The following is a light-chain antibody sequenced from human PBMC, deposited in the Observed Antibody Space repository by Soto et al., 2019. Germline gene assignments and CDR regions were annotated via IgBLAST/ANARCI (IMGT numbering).Light chain of an antibody. CDR1: QSVSSN. CDR2: GAS. J-gene: IGKJ1*01. Sequence: EIVLTQSPATLSLSPGERATLSCRASQSVSSNLAWYQQKPGQAPRLRIYGASTRATGIPARLSGSGSGTEFTLTISNLQSEDFGVYFCQQYDQWWTFGQGTKVDIK. CDR3: QQYDQWWT. V-gene: IGKV3-15*01.